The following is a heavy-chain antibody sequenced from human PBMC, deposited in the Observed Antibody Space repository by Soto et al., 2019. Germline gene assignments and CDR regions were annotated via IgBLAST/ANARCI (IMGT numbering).Heavy chain of an antibody. V-gene: IGHV3-30-3*01. CDR1: GFTFSSYV. D-gene: IGHD4-17*01. CDR2: ISHDGSNK. J-gene: IGHJ4*02. CDR3: AREEGDHGDYPEY. Sequence: QVQLVESGGGVVQPGRSLRLSCAVSGFTFSSYVMHWVRQAPGKGLEWVAVISHDGSNKYSADSVKGRFTISRDNSKNTLYLHMNSLRAEDTAVYYCAREEGDHGDYPEYWGQGSLVTVSS.